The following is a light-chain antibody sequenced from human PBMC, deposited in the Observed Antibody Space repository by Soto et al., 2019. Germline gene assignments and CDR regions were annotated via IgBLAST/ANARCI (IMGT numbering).Light chain of an antibody. CDR3: QQYDGSLPYT. Sequence: DIVLTHSPGTLSLSPGERATLSCRASQSVSNNYLAWYQQKPGQAPRLLVYGVFARATGVPDRFSGSGSGTDFTLTISRLEPEDFAVYYCQQYDGSLPYTFGQGTKVDIK. J-gene: IGKJ2*01. CDR1: QSVSNNY. V-gene: IGKV3-20*01. CDR2: GVF.